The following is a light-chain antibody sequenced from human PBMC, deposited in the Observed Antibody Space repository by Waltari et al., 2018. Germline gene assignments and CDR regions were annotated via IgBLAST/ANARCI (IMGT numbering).Light chain of an antibody. CDR3: QQYGIAPVT. CDR2: GAS. V-gene: IGKV3-20*01. J-gene: IGKJ2*01. Sequence: EIVLTQSPGTLSLSQGERVTLSCRASQSVSSRYLAWYQQKPGRAPRLLLDGASSRATGIPDRFSGSGSGTDFTLSIGSLEPEDFAVYYCQQYGIAPVTFGQGTKLEI. CDR1: QSVSSRY.